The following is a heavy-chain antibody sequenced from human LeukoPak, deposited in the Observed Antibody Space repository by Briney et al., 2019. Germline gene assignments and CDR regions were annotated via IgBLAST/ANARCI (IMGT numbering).Heavy chain of an antibody. J-gene: IGHJ3*02. CDR1: GGSISSGGYS. Sequence: PSQTLSLTCTVSGGSISSGGYSWSWIRQHPGKGLEWIGYIYYSGSTYYNPSLKSRVTISVDTSKNQFSLKLSSVTAADTAVYYCARSYYYDSSGLVDAFDIWGQGTMVTVSS. V-gene: IGHV4-31*03. CDR3: ARSYYYDSSGLVDAFDI. CDR2: IYYSGST. D-gene: IGHD3-22*01.